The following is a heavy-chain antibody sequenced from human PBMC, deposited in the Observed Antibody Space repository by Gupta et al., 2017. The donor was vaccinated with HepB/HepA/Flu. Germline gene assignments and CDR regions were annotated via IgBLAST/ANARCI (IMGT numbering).Heavy chain of an antibody. J-gene: IGHJ5*02. Sequence: PGGSLRLSCAASGFTVSGNDMSWVRQAPGKGLEWVSIIYSGGSTYYTDSVKGRFTISRHNSKNILYLQMNSLRAEDTAVYYCARDRDNSRGWFDPWGQGTLVTVSS. V-gene: IGHV3-53*04. CDR2: IYSGGST. CDR3: ARDRDNSRGWFDP. D-gene: IGHD1-14*01. CDR1: GFTVSGND.